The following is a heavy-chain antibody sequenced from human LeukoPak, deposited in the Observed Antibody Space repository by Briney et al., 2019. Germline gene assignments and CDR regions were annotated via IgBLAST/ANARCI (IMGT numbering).Heavy chain of an antibody. Sequence: PGGSLRLSCAASGFTFSRFWMRWVRQAPGKGLEWVANINQDGSEKHYVDSVKGRFTISRDNAKNSLYLQMNSLRAEDTAVYYCARPMVRGVIVFSFDYWGQGTLVTVSS. CDR1: GFTFSRFW. CDR2: INQDGSEK. D-gene: IGHD3-10*01. J-gene: IGHJ4*02. CDR3: ARPMVRGVIVFSFDY. V-gene: IGHV3-7*01.